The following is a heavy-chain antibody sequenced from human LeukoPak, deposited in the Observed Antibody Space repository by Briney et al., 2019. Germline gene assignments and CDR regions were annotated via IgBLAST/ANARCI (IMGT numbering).Heavy chain of an antibody. V-gene: IGHV4-30-2*01. CDR1: GGSISSGGYS. D-gene: IGHD1-20*01. CDR2: IYHSGST. CDR3: ARDHRITGDSFDY. Sequence: SETLSLTCAVSGGSISSGGYSWSWIRQPPGKGLEWIGYIYHSGSTYYNPSLKSRVTISVDTSKNQFSLELSSVTAADTAVYYCARDHRITGDSFDYWGQGTLVTVSS. J-gene: IGHJ4*02.